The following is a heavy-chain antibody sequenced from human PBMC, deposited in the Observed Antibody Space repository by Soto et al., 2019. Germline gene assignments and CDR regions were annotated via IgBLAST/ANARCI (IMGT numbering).Heavy chain of an antibody. D-gene: IGHD4-17*01. J-gene: IGHJ3*02. CDR3: ARPALYGDYVGGAFDI. CDR1: GYTFTGYY. V-gene: IGHV1-2*02. CDR2: INPNSGGT. Sequence: QVQLVQSGAEVKKPGASVKVSCKASGYTFTGYYMHWVRQAPGQGLEWMGWINPNSGGTNYAQKFQGGVTMTXVTDIXXAYMERSRLRSDDTAVYYCARPALYGDYVGGAFDIWGQGTMVTVSS.